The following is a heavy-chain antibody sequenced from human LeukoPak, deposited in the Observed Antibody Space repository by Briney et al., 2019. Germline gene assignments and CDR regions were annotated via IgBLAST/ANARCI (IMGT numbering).Heavy chain of an antibody. D-gene: IGHD2-15*01. J-gene: IGHJ5*02. V-gene: IGHV1-3*01. CDR1: GYTFTNYA. CDR2: INGGNGYT. CDR3: ARDRVVGLAPFDP. Sequence: ASVKVSCKASGYTFTNYALHWVRQAPGQGLECMGWINGGNGYTRHLQKFQDRVTITQDTSANTAYMELSSLRSEDTAVYYCARDRVVGLAPFDPWGQGTLVTVSS.